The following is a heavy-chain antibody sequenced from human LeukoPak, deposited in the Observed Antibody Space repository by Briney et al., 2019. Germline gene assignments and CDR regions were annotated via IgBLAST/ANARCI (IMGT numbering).Heavy chain of an antibody. CDR1: GYIFTSYY. J-gene: IGHJ6*03. CDR3: ARASSSNYDILTGYWHYYYYYYMDV. Sequence: ASVKVSCKASGYIFTSYYIHWVRQAPGQGLEWMGIISPSGGSTSYAQKFQGRVTMTRNTSISTAYMELSSLRSEDTAVYYCARASSSNYDILTGYWHYYYYYYMDVWGKGTTVTISS. V-gene: IGHV1-46*01. CDR2: ISPSGGST. D-gene: IGHD3-9*01.